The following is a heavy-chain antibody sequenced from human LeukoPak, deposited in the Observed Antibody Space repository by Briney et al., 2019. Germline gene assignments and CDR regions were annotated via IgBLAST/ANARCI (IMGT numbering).Heavy chain of an antibody. D-gene: IGHD6-6*01. CDR1: GFTFSGSA. CDR3: TSANPQYSSSSSDY. J-gene: IGHJ4*02. V-gene: IGHV3-73*01. Sequence: GGSLRLSCAASGFTFSGSAMHWVRQASGKGLEWVGRIRSKANSYATAYAASVKGRFTISRDDSKNTAYLQMNSLKTEDTAVYYCTSANPQYSSSSSDYWGQGTLVTVSS. CDR2: IRSKANSYAT.